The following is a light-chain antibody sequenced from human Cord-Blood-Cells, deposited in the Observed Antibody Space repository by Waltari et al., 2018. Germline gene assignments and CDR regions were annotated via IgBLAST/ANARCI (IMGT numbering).Light chain of an antibody. CDR1: QSISSW. V-gene: IGKV1-5*01. Sequence: DIQMTQSPSTLYASVGARVNITCRASQSISSWLAWYQQKPGKDPKLLIYDASSLESGVPSRFSGSGSGTEFTLTISSLQPDYFATYYCQQYNSYSSYTFGQGTKLEIK. CDR3: QQYNSYSSYT. J-gene: IGKJ2*01. CDR2: DAS.